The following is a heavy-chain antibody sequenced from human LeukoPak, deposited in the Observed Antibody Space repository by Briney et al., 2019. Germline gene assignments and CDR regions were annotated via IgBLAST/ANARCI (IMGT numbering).Heavy chain of an antibody. D-gene: IGHD6-13*01. CDR1: GFTFSSYW. CDR3: ARDTSIAAAGSYYYYYGMDV. J-gene: IGHJ6*02. V-gene: IGHV3-7*01. CDR2: IKQDGSEK. Sequence: GSLRLSCAASGFTFSSYWMSWVRQAPGKGLEWVANIKQDGSEKYYVDSVKGRFTISRDNAKNSLYLQMNSLRAEDTAVYYCARDTSIAAAGSYYYYYGMDVWGQGTTVTVSS.